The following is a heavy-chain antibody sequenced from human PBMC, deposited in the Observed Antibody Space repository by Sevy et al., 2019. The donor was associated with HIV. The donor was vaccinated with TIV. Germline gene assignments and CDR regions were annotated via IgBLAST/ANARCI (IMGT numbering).Heavy chain of an antibody. V-gene: IGHV3-21*06. CDR3: AGDLEEYCSGGSCTRFDY. J-gene: IGHJ4*02. CDR2: ISTSSSYI. CDR1: GFTFSSYN. Sequence: GGSLRLSCAASGFTFSSYNMNWVRQAPGKGLEWVSSISTSSSYIYYADSVKGRFTISRDNARNSLYLQMNSLRAADTAVYYCAGDLEEYCSGGSCTRFDYWGQGTLVTVSS. D-gene: IGHD2-15*01.